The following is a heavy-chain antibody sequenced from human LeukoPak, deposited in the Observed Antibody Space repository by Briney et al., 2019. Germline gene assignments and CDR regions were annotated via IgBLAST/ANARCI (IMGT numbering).Heavy chain of an antibody. J-gene: IGHJ4*02. Sequence: PGGSPRLSCAASGFTFSSYWMSWVRQAPGKGLVWVSRINGERSITSYADSVKGRFTISRDNAKNTLYLELNSLRAEDMAVYYCVRAVAVTSGKAPDHWGQGTLVTVSS. D-gene: IGHD6-19*01. CDR1: GFTFSSYW. CDR3: VRAVAVTSGKAPDH. CDR2: INGERSIT. V-gene: IGHV3-74*01.